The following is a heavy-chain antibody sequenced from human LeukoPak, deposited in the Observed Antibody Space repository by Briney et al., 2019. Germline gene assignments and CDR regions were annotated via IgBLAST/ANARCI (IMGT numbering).Heavy chain of an antibody. CDR1: GGSISSSSYY. Sequence: SETLSLTCTVSGGSISSSSYYWDWIRQPPGKGLEWIGSIYYSGSTYYNPSLKSRITISVDTSKSQFSLKLSSVTAADTAVYYCGRLRGAMTTVTSDFDYWGQGTLVTVSS. V-gene: IGHV4-39*01. D-gene: IGHD4-17*01. CDR3: GRLRGAMTTVTSDFDY. J-gene: IGHJ4*02. CDR2: IYYSGST.